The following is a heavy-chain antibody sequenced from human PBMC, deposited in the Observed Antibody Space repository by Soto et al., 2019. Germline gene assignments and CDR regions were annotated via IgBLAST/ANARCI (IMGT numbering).Heavy chain of an antibody. CDR1: GFTFDDYS. D-gene: IGHD3-10*01. V-gene: IGHV3-9*01. J-gene: IGHJ6*03. CDR3: AKDGYGSGSYHYYYYYMDV. CDR2: ISWNSGSI. Sequence: GESLRLSCAASGFTFDDYSMHWVRQAPGKSLEWVSGISWNSGSIGYADSVKGRFTISRDNAKNSLYLQMNSLRAEDTALYYCAKDGYGSGSYHYYYYYMDVWGKGTTVTVSS.